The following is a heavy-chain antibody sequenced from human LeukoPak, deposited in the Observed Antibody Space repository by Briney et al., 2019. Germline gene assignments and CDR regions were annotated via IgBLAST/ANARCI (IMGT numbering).Heavy chain of an antibody. CDR1: GSNFTSYW. CDR2: IHPGDSDT. CDR3: ARQRGIAAAGSFSDY. J-gene: IGHJ4*02. V-gene: IGHV5-51*01. Sequence: KGGESLQISCKGSGSNFTSYWIGWVRQLPGKGLEWMGIIHPGDSDTRYSPSFQGQVTISADKSISTAYLQWSSLKASDTAMYYCARQRGIAAAGSFSDYWGQGTLVTVSS. D-gene: IGHD6-13*01.